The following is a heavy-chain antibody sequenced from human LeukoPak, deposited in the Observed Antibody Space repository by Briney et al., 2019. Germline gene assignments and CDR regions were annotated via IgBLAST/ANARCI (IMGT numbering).Heavy chain of an antibody. CDR3: GREIEAPGKTLDY. Sequence: GGSLRLSCAASGFTFSNYGMHWVRQAPGKGLEWVAVISFDGSNKYYADSVKGRFTISRDNAKNTLYLQMNSLRPEDTAVYYCGREIEAPGKTLDYWGQGTLVTVSS. CDR1: GFTFSNYG. CDR2: ISFDGSNK. J-gene: IGHJ4*02. V-gene: IGHV3-30*03.